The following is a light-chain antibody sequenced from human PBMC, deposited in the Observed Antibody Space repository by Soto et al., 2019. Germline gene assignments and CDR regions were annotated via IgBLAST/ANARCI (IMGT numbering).Light chain of an antibody. J-gene: IGLJ3*02. CDR3: QTWGTSWV. CDR2: VNSDGSH. V-gene: IGLV4-69*01. Sequence: QPVLTQSPSASASLGASVNLTCTLGSGHSNFAIAWHQQQPEKGPRYLMKVNSDGSHNKGDGIPDRFSGSSSGAAFYLTISSLQSEDAADYYCQTWGTSWVFGGGTKVTVL. CDR1: SGHSNFA.